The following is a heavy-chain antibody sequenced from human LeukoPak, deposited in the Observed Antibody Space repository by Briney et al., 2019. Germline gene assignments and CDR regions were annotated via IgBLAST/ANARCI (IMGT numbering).Heavy chain of an antibody. V-gene: IGHV3-23*01. J-gene: IGHJ4*02. D-gene: IGHD3-10*01. CDR1: GFTFSSYS. Sequence: AGGSLRLSCAASGFTFSSYSMNWVRQAPGKGLEWVSAISGSGGSTYYADSVKGRFTISRDNSKNTLYLQMNSLRAEDTAVYYCAKDVGFGVLYETAHFDYWGQGTLVTVSS. CDR3: AKDVGFGVLYETAHFDY. CDR2: ISGSGGST.